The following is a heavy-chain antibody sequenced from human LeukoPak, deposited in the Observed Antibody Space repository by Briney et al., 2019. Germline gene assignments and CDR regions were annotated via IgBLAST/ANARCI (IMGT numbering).Heavy chain of an antibody. CDR1: GFRVSDYY. CDR2: IRDSGEA. V-gene: IGHV3-66*03. J-gene: IGHJ5*02. D-gene: IGHD3/OR15-3a*01. Sequence: GGSLRLSCAVSGFRVSDYYMSCVRQAPGKGLEWVGLIRDSGEAFYADFARGRFAISRDESENTLYLQMNSLRVEDTAVYFCARDRAANQDWVEFDPWGQGTPVIVSS. CDR3: ARDRAANQDWVEFDP.